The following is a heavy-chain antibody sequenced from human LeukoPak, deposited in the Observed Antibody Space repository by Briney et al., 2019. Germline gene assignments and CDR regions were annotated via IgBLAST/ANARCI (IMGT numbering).Heavy chain of an antibody. CDR1: GDSVSSNSAA. V-gene: IGHV6-1*01. CDR2: TYYRSKWYN. Sequence: SQTLSLTCAISGDSVSSNSAAWNWIRQSPSRGLEWLGRTYYRSKWYNDYAVSVKSRITINPDTSKNQFSLQLNSVTPEDTAVYYCAGATTVWGDNWFDPWGQGTLVTVSS. D-gene: IGHD7-27*01. J-gene: IGHJ5*02. CDR3: AGATTVWGDNWFDP.